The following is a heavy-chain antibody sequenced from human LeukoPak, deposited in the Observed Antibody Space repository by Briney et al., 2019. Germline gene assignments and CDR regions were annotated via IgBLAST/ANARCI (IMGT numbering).Heavy chain of an antibody. Sequence: SETLSLTCAVYGGSFSGYYWSWIRQPPGKGLEWIGEINHSGSTNYNPSLKSRVTISVDTSKNQFSLKLSSVTAADTAVYYCARVPDSSGYYYGAFDIWGQGTMVTVSS. CDR3: ARVPDSSGYYYGAFDI. CDR1: GGSFSGYY. CDR2: INHSGST. V-gene: IGHV4-34*01. J-gene: IGHJ3*02. D-gene: IGHD3-22*01.